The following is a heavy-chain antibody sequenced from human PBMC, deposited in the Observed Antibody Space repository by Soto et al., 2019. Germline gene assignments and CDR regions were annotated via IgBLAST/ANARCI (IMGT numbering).Heavy chain of an antibody. D-gene: IGHD1-26*01. CDR2: INPNSGGT. Sequence: APVKVSCKASGYTLTGYYMHWVRQAPGQGLEWMGWINPNSGGTNYAQKFQGWVTMTRDTSISTAYMELSRLRSDDTAVFYCARGSGVGATNWPFDYWGQGTLVTVSS. CDR3: ARGSGVGATNWPFDY. V-gene: IGHV1-2*04. CDR1: GYTLTGYY. J-gene: IGHJ4*02.